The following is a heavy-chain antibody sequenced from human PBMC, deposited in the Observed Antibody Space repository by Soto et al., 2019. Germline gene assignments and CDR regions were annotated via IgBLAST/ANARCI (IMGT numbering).Heavy chain of an antibody. D-gene: IGHD2-15*01. CDR2: INPNSGGT. J-gene: IGHJ4*02. CDR1: GYTFTGYY. Sequence: ASVKVSCKASGYTFTGYYIHWVRQAPGQGLEWMGWINPNSGGTKYPQKFQGRVTMTRDTSIRTVYMSLAGLKSDDTAVYFCARDLAKGGGSAGFDYWGQGTLVTVSS. V-gene: IGHV1-2*02. CDR3: ARDLAKGGGSAGFDY.